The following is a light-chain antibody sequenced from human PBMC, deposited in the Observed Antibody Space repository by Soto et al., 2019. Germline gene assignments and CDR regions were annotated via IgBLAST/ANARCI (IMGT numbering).Light chain of an antibody. Sequence: QSVLSHAPSASWTPGHRVLISCSGSSSNIGRNMVNWYQQLPGTAPKLLMYYDNQRPSGVPDRFSGSRSGTSASLAISGLQSEDEPDYYCAAWDDSLNGEIFGTGTKVTVL. J-gene: IGLJ1*01. V-gene: IGLV1-44*01. CDR2: YDN. CDR1: SSNIGRNM. CDR3: AAWDDSLNGEI.